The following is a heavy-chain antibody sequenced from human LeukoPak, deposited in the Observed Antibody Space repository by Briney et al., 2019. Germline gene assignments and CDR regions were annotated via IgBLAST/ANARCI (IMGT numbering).Heavy chain of an antibody. D-gene: IGHD5-12*01. V-gene: IGHV4-34*01. J-gene: IGHJ6*03. CDR3: ARDDRGYSGYDWGYYYYYYMDV. Sequence: SETLSLTCAVYGGSFSGYYWSWIRQPPGKGLEWIGEINHSGSTNYNPSLKSRVTISVDTSKNQFSLKLSSVTAADTAVYYCARDDRGYSGYDWGYYYYYYMDVWGKGTTVTVSS. CDR2: INHSGST. CDR1: GGSFSGYY.